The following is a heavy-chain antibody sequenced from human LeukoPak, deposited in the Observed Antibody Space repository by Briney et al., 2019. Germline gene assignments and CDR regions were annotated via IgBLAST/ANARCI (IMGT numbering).Heavy chain of an antibody. D-gene: IGHD5-12*01. CDR3: ARDGIVANGFDI. Sequence: SETLSLTCAVYGGSFSGYYWSWIRQPPGKGLEWIGEINHSGSTNYNPSLKSRVTISVDTSKNQFSLKLSSVTAADTAVYYCARDGIVANGFDIWGQGTMVTVSS. CDR1: GGSFSGYY. CDR2: INHSGST. J-gene: IGHJ3*02. V-gene: IGHV4-34*01.